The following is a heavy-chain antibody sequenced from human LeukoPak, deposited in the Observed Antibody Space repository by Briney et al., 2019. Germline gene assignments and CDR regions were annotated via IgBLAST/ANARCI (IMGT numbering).Heavy chain of an antibody. Sequence: ASVKVSCKASGYTFTSYGISWVRQAPGQGLEWMGWISAYNGNTNYAQKLQGRVTMTTGTSTNTAYMELRSLRSDDTAVYYCARDRTIAAAGTPDYWGQGTLVTVSS. J-gene: IGHJ4*02. D-gene: IGHD6-13*01. CDR2: ISAYNGNT. CDR1: GYTFTSYG. V-gene: IGHV1-18*01. CDR3: ARDRTIAAAGTPDY.